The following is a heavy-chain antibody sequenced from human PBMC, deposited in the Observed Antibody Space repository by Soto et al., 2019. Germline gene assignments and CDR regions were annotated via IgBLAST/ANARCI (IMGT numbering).Heavy chain of an antibody. V-gene: IGHV3-23*01. CDR3: AKNGNQPLYYFDY. CDR1: GFTFSSYA. J-gene: IGHJ4*02. D-gene: IGHD1-1*01. CDR2: ISGSGNRA. Sequence: EVQLLESGGGLVQPGGSLRLSCAASGFTFSSYAMSWVLQAPGKGLEWVSGISGSGNRADYADSVKGRFTISRDNSENTLYLQMNSLRVEDTALYYCAKNGNQPLYYFDYWGQGTLVTVSS.